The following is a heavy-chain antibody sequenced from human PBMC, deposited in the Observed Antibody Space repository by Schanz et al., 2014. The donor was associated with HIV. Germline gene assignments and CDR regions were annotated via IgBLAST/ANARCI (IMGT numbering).Heavy chain of an antibody. CDR1: GATFSSNA. CDR3: AREGDGASITGTADY. J-gene: IGHJ4*02. V-gene: IGHV1-18*01. CDR2: ISPYNGDR. D-gene: IGHD1-20*01. Sequence: QVQLVQSGAEVKKPGSSVKVSCKASGATFSSNAINWVRQAPGQGLDWMGWISPYNGDRKYDQKFQGRVTMTTDTSSSTAYMELRSLSSDDTAVYYCAREGDGASITGTADYWGQGTLVTVSS.